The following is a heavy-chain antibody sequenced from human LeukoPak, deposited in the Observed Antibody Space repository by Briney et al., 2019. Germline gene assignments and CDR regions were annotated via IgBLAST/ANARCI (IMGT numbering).Heavy chain of an antibody. J-gene: IGHJ4*02. Sequence: PGGSLRLSCVASGFTFSSSWMSWVRQGPGKGPEWVANMNQDGSRKYYVDSVKGRFTISRDNAKNSLFLQMNGLRDGDTAVYYCTRDSQGSGTYSTDHWGQGTPVTVSS. CDR2: MNQDGSRK. CDR3: TRDSQGSGTYSTDH. CDR1: GFTFSSSW. D-gene: IGHD3-10*01. V-gene: IGHV3-7*01.